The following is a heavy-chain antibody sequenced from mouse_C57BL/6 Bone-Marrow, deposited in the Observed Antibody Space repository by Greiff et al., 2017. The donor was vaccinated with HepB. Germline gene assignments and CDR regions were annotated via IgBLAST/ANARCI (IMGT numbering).Heavy chain of an antibody. CDR1: GYTFTDYY. D-gene: IGHD1-1*01. V-gene: IGHV1-26*01. J-gene: IGHJ2*01. CDR3: AREDYYYGSYYFDY. Sequence: VQLQQSGPELVKPGASVKISCKASGYTFTDYYMNWVKQSHGKSLEWIGDINPNNGGTSYNQKFKGKATLTVDKSSSTAYMELRSLTSEDSAVYYGAREDYYYGSYYFDYWGQGTTLTVSS. CDR2: INPNNGGT.